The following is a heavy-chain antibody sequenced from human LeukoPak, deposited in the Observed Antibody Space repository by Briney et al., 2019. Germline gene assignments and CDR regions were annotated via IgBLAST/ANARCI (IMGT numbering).Heavy chain of an antibody. CDR3: ARESLGPPYYFDF. V-gene: IGHV4-61*02. Sequence: SETLSLTCTVSGGSISSGTFYWSWIRQPAGKGLEWFGRIYTSGRTNCNPSPKSRVTISVDTSKNQFSLKLNSVTAADTAVYHCARESLGPPYYFDFWGQGTLVTVSP. CDR1: GGSISSGTFY. CDR2: IYTSGRT. D-gene: IGHD1-26*01. J-gene: IGHJ4*02.